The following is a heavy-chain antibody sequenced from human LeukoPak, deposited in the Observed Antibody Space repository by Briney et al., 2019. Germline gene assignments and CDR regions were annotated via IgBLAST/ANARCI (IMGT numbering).Heavy chain of an antibody. CDR1: GGSFSGYY. CDR2: INHSGST. CDR3: ARRNYDFWSGYNNWFDH. D-gene: IGHD3-3*01. Sequence: PSETLSLTCAVYGGSFSGYYWSWIRQPPGKGLEWIGEINHSGSTNYNPSLKSRVTISVDTSKNQFSLKLSSVTAADTAVYYCARRNYDFWSGYNNWFDHWGQGTLVTVSS. J-gene: IGHJ5*02. V-gene: IGHV4-34*01.